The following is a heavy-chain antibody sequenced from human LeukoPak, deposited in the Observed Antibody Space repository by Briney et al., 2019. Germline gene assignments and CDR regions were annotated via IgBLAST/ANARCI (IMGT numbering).Heavy chain of an antibody. J-gene: IGHJ3*02. CDR2: INHSGST. V-gene: IGHV4-34*01. CDR1: GGSFSGYY. CDR3: ARHGYSQNDI. Sequence: SETLSLTCAVYGGSFSGYYWSWIRQPPGKGLEWIGEINHSGSTNYNPSLKSRVTISVDTSKNQFSLKLSSVTAADTAVYYCARHGYSQNDIWGQGTMVTVSS. D-gene: IGHD5-24*01.